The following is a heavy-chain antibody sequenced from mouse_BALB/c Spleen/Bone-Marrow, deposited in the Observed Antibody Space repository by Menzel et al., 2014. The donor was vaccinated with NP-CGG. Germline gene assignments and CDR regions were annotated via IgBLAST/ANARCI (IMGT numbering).Heavy chain of an antibody. J-gene: IGHJ3*01. CDR2: IYPGNGDT. CDR1: GYTFTSYN. CDR3: ARWGWDRFAY. D-gene: IGHD4-1*01. Sequence: VQLQQSGAELVKPGASVKMSCKASGYTFTSYNMHWVKQTPGQGLEWIGAIYPGNGDTSYNQKFKGKATLTADKSSSTAYMQLSSLTSEDSAVYYCARWGWDRFAYLGQGTLVTVSA. V-gene: IGHV1-12*01.